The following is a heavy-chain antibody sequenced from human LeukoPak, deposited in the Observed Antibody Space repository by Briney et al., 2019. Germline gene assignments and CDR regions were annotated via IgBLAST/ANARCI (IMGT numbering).Heavy chain of an antibody. J-gene: IGHJ3*02. Sequence: SETLSLTCAVYGGSFSGYYWSWIRQPPGKGLEWIGEINHSGSTNYNPSLKSRVTISVDTSKNQFSLQLSSVNAADTAVYYCARGLSVVGATGCAFDIWGQGTMVTVSS. V-gene: IGHV4-34*01. D-gene: IGHD1-26*01. CDR3: ARGLSVVGATGCAFDI. CDR2: INHSGST. CDR1: GGSFSGYY.